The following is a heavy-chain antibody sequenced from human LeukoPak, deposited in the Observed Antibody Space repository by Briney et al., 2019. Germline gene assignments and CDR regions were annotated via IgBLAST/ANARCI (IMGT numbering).Heavy chain of an antibody. CDR2: INWDGGST. V-gene: IGHV3-43D*04. D-gene: IGHD3-16*02. J-gene: IGHJ4*02. Sequence: QPGGSLRLSCAAAGCTFDYYARHWVRQAPGKGLEWVSLINWDGGSTYYADSVKVRFTISRENSKNSLYLHMNSLTSEDTAFYYCTAPRDKYVWGSYLSDHWGQGTLVTVSS. CDR3: TAPRDKYVWGSYLSDH. CDR1: GCTFDYYA.